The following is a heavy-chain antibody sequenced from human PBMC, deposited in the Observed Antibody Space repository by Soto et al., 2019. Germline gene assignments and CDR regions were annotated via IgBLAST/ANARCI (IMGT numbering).Heavy chain of an antibody. CDR1: GFAFSSYG. CDR2: ISYDGSLQ. D-gene: IGHD5-18*01. CDR3: VSGRGYGHASVPYS. J-gene: IGHJ4*02. Sequence: PASGFAFSSYGMHWVRQAPGTGLEWVAVISYDGSLQHYADSVKGRFTISRDNSKNMVLLQMSSLRAEDTAVYYCVSGRGYGHASVPYSWGQGTLVSVSS. V-gene: IGHV3-30*03.